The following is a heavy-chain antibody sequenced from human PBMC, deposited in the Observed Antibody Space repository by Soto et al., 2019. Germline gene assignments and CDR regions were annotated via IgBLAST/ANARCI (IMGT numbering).Heavy chain of an antibody. V-gene: IGHV4-59*12. Sequence: QVQLQESGPGLVKPSETLSLTCTVSGGSISSYYWSWIRQPPGKGLEWIGYIYYSGSTNYNPSLKSRVTISVATSENQFSLKLSSVAAAGTAVYYCARLSSPGMDAFDIWGQGTMVTVSS. D-gene: IGHD6-6*01. J-gene: IGHJ3*02. CDR3: ARLSSPGMDAFDI. CDR2: IYYSGST. CDR1: GGSISSYY.